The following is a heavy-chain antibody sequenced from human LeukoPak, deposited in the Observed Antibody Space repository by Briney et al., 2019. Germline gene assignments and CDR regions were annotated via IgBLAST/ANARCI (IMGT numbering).Heavy chain of an antibody. CDR1: GGSISSSSYY. J-gene: IGHJ4*02. V-gene: IGHV4-39*07. Sequence: SETLSLTCTVSGGSISSSSYYWGWIRQPLGKGLEWIGSIYYSGSTYYNPSLKSRVTISVDTSKNQFSLKLSSVTAADTAVYYCASAYYYDSGFDYWGQGTLVTVSS. CDR2: IYYSGST. CDR3: ASAYYYDSGFDY. D-gene: IGHD3-22*01.